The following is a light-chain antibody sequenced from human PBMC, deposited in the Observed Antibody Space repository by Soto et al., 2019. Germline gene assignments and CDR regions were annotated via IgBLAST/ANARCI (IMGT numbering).Light chain of an antibody. CDR1: QSISSW. Sequence: DIQMTQSPSTLSASVGDRVTITCRASQSISSWLAWYQQKPGKAPKLLIYKASSLESGVPSRFSGSGSGTEFTLTISSLQPEDFATDYCQQYNSFPAFGQGTKVDIK. J-gene: IGKJ1*01. CDR3: QQYNSFPA. V-gene: IGKV1-5*03. CDR2: KAS.